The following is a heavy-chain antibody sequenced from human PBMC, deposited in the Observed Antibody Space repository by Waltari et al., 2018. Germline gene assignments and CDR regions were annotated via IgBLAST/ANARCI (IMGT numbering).Heavy chain of an antibody. Sequence: QVQLQESGPGLVKPSETLSLTCAVSGYSISSGYSWGWIRQPPGKGLEWIGSISHSGTTYYNPSLRSRITISMDTSKNQFSLRLSSVTAVDTAVYYCVTDQGWLRSLEWGQGTKVTVSS. CDR1: GYSISSGYS. J-gene: IGHJ3*01. V-gene: IGHV4-38-2*02. CDR3: VTDQGWLRSLE. D-gene: IGHD5-12*01. CDR2: ISHSGTT.